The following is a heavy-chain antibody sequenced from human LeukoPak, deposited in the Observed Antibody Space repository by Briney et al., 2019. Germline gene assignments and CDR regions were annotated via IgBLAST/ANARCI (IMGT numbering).Heavy chain of an antibody. CDR1: GGSISSSSYY. CDR2: MSYSGST. D-gene: IGHD6-6*01. CDR3: ARFYNSWHAFHI. J-gene: IGHJ3*02. V-gene: IGHV4-39*01. Sequence: SEPLSLTCTVSGGSISSSSYYWVWIRQSPGKGLEWIGSMSYSGSTYYNPSLKSRVTISVDTSKNQFSLTLSSVTATDTAVYYCARFYNSWHAFHIWGQGTMVTVSS.